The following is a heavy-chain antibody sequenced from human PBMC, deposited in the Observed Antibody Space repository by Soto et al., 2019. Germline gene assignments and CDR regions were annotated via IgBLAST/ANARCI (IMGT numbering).Heavy chain of an antibody. J-gene: IGHJ4*02. V-gene: IGHV4-30-4*01. CDR3: ARSPKGLGNFDY. D-gene: IGHD3-10*01. CDR1: GASISSGGAYY. Sequence: QVQLQESGPGLVKPSQTLSLTCAVSGASISSGGAYYWSWIRQSPGKGLEWIGYIHYSGSTYYNSSLQSRVTIAVDTAKNRFSLKVSPVTAADTAVYYCARSPKGLGNFDYWGQGTLVTVS. CDR2: IHYSGST.